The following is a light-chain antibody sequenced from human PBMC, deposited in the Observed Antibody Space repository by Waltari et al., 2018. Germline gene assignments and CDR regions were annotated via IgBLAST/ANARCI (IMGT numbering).Light chain of an antibody. CDR3: QQRGNWPLT. CDR2: DAS. CDR1: QSVSSS. Sequence: EIVLTQSPATLSLSPGERATLSCRASQSVSSSLAWYQQKPGQAPRLLIYDASNRLTGIPARFSGGGSGTDFSLPISSLESEDFAVYYCQQRGNWPLTFGGGTKVEMK. J-gene: IGKJ4*01. V-gene: IGKV3-11*01.